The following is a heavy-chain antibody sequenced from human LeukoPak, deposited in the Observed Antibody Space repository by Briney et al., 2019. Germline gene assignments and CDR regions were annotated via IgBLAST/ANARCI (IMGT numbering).Heavy chain of an antibody. CDR2: IIPSGGST. CDR3: ARWWDDGSGYSYLYGMDV. V-gene: IGHV1-46*01. Sequence: ASVKVSCKASGYTFTSYYMHWVRQAPGQGLEWMGIIIPSGGSTSHAQKFQGRVTMTRDTSTSTVYMELSSLRSEDTAVYYCARWWDDGSGYSYLYGMDVWGQGTTVTVSS. CDR1: GYTFTSYY. J-gene: IGHJ6*02. D-gene: IGHD3-22*01.